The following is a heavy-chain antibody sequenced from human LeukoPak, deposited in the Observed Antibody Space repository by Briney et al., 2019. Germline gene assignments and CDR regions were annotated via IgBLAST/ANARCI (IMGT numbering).Heavy chain of an antibody. D-gene: IGHD1-26*01. CDR3: TKPVGAPVRGWFDP. Sequence: GGSLRLSCAASGFTFSDYYMSWIRQAPGKGLEWVSYISSSGSAIYYADSVKGRFTSSRDNFRNTLYLQMNYLRVDDTAIYYCTKPVGAPVRGWFDPWGQGTLVTVSS. CDR2: ISSSGSAI. J-gene: IGHJ5*02. V-gene: IGHV3-11*01. CDR1: GFTFSDYY.